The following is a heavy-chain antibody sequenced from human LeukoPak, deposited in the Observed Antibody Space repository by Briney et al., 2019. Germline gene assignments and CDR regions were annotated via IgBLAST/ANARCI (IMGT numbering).Heavy chain of an antibody. D-gene: IGHD1-26*01. CDR3: ASISKVGATIDY. Sequence: GASVKVSCKASGYTFTSCDINWVRQATGQGLEWMGWMNPNSGNTGYAQKFQGRVTMTRNTSISTAYMELSSLRSGDTAVYYCASISKVGATIDYWGQGTLVTVSS. CDR2: MNPNSGNT. CDR1: GYTFTSCD. J-gene: IGHJ4*02. V-gene: IGHV1-8*01.